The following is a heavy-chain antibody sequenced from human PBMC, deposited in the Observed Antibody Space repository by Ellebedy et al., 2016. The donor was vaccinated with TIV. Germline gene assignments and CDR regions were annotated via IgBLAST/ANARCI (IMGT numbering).Heavy chain of an antibody. CDR2: ISGSGGST. CDR3: AKDGIVVVVAPGDNWFDP. D-gene: IGHD2-15*01. J-gene: IGHJ5*02. CDR1: GFTFSSYA. Sequence: PGGSLRLSCAASGFTFSSYAMSWVRQAPGKGLEWVSAISGSGGSTYYADSVKGRFTISRDNSKNTLYLQMNSLRAEDTAVYYCAKDGIVVVVAPGDNWFDPWGQGTLVTVSS. V-gene: IGHV3-23*01.